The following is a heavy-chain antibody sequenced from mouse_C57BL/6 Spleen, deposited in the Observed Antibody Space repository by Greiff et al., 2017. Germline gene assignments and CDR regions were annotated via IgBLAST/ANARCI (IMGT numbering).Heavy chain of an antibody. CDR3: ARSYSNYFWFAY. CDR2: INPNNGGT. V-gene: IGHV1-26*01. J-gene: IGHJ3*01. Sequence: VQLQQSGPELVKPGASVKISCKASGYTFTDYYLNWVKQSHGKSLEWIGDINPNNGGTSYNQKFKGKATLTVDKSSSTAYMELRSLTSEDSAVYYCARSYSNYFWFAYWGQGTLVTVSA. D-gene: IGHD2-5*01. CDR1: GYTFTDYY.